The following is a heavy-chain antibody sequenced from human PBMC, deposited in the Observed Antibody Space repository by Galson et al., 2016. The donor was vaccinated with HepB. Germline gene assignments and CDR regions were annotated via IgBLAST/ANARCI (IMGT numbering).Heavy chain of an antibody. CDR3: AGEVAASFYGLDV. J-gene: IGHJ6*02. D-gene: IGHD2-15*01. Sequence: SETLSLTCTVSGGSVGTGSYYWSWIRQSPGKGLEWIGYIYAYHSGSTTYNPPLKSRVTISGDASKNQFSLKLSSVTAADTAVYYCAGEVAASFYGLDVWGQGTTVTVSS. V-gene: IGHV4-61*01. CDR2: IYAYHSGST. CDR1: GGSVGTGSYY.